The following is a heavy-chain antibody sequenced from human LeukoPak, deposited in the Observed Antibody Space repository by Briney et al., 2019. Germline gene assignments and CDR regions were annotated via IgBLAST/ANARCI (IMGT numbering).Heavy chain of an antibody. CDR3: ARGWGQQLVPYDY. CDR2: IYSGGST. Sequence: GGSLRLSGAASGFTFSSYGMHWVRQAPGKGLEGFSVIYSGGSTYYADSVKGRFTISRDNSKNTLYLQMNSLRAEDTAVYYCARGWGQQLVPYDYWGQGTLVTVSS. CDR1: GFTFSSYG. J-gene: IGHJ4*02. V-gene: IGHV3-66*01. D-gene: IGHD6-13*01.